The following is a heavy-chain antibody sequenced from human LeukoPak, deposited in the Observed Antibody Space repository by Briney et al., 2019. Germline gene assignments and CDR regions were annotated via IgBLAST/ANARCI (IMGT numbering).Heavy chain of an antibody. CDR3: ARYNGDYFDY. Sequence: GGSLRLSCAASGFIFSNYGMHWVRQAPGKGLEWVAVVWYDGSNKYYADSVKGRFAISRDNSKNMLYLQMNSLRAEDTAVYYCARYNGDYFDYWGQGTLVTVSS. J-gene: IGHJ4*02. CDR2: VWYDGSNK. D-gene: IGHD1-1*01. V-gene: IGHV3-33*01. CDR1: GFIFSNYG.